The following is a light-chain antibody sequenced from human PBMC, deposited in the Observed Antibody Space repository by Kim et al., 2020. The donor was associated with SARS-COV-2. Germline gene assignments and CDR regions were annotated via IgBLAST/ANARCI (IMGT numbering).Light chain of an antibody. V-gene: IGKV3-20*01. CDR2: GPS. CDR3: QQYGTSPWT. CDR1: QSVSSGY. J-gene: IGKJ1*01. Sequence: SPGERATLSCRASQSVSSGYLAWYQQKPGQAPRLLVYGPSSRATGIPDRCSGSGSGTDFTLTINRLEPEDFAVYYCQQYGTSPWTFGQGTKVDIK.